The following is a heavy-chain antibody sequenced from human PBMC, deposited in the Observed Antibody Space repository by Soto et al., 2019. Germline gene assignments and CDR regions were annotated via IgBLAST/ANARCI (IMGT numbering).Heavy chain of an antibody. CDR2: IIPILGIA. CDR3: AREVTTRPYYCDY. CDR1: GGTFSSYT. Sequence: QVQLVQSGAEVKKPGSSVKVSCKASGGTFSSYTISWVRQAPGQGLEWMGRIIPILGIANYAQKFQGRVTITADKSTSTAYMELSSLRSEDTAVYYCAREVTTRPYYCDYWGQGTLVTVSS. V-gene: IGHV1-69*08. J-gene: IGHJ4*02. D-gene: IGHD4-17*01.